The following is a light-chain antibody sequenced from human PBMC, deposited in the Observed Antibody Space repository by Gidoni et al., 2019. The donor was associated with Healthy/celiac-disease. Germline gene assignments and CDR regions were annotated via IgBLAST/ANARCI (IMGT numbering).Light chain of an antibody. V-gene: IGLV3-10*01. CDR2: EDS. J-gene: IGLJ3*02. CDR1: ALPKKY. Sequence: SYELPQPPSVSVSPGQTARITCSGYALPKKYAYWYQQKSGQAPLLVIYEDSKRPSGIPERFSGSSSGTMATLTISGAQVEDEADYYCYSTDSSGNHRVFGGGTKLTVL. CDR3: YSTDSSGNHRV.